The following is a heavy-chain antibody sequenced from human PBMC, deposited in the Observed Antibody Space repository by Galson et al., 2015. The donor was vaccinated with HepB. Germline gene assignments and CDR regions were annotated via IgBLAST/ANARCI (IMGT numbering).Heavy chain of an antibody. Sequence: SVKVSCKVSGYTLTEFSMHWARQAPGGRLEWLGGFDPENSETIYAQKFRGRVTMTEDASTDTAYMQLSRLRSEDTAIYYCATSNYDFNSGLFDYWGQGTLVTVSS. J-gene: IGHJ4*02. CDR3: ATSNYDFNSGLFDY. CDR2: FDPENSET. V-gene: IGHV1-24*01. CDR1: GYTLTEFS. D-gene: IGHD3-3*01.